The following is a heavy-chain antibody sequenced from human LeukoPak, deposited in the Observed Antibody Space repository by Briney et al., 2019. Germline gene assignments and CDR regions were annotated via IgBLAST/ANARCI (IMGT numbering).Heavy chain of an antibody. CDR2: IKQDGGEK. CDR3: ARAGRYGTGCPDY. J-gene: IGHJ4*02. D-gene: IGHD2-8*02. CDR1: GFTFSDYW. Sequence: HPGGSLRPSCAASGFTFSDYWTSWVRQAPGKGLEWVAYIKQDGGEKYYVDSVKGRFTISRDNARNSLYLQMDSLGLEDRAVYYCARAGRYGTGCPDYWGQGTQVTVSS. V-gene: IGHV3-7*01.